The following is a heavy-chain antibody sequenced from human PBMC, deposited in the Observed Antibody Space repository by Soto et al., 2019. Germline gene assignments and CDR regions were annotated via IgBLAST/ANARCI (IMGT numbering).Heavy chain of an antibody. D-gene: IGHD5-18*01. CDR1: GGSISSGGYS. Sequence: QLQLQESGSGLVKPSQTLSLTCAVSGGSISSGGYSWSWIRQPPGKGLEWIGYIYHSGSTYYNPSLMSRVTISVDRSKNQFSLKLSSVTAADTAVYYCARWRYSDDGYYFDYWGQGTLVTVSS. J-gene: IGHJ4*02. V-gene: IGHV4-30-2*01. CDR3: ARWRYSDDGYYFDY. CDR2: IYHSGST.